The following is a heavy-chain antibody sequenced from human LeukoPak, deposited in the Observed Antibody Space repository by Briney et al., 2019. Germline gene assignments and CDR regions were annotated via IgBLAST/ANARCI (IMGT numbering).Heavy chain of an antibody. D-gene: IGHD6-13*01. Sequence: GGSLRLSCATSGFTFSSNWMSWVRHAPGRGLDWVANIKPDGSAEYYAASVKGRFTVSRDNAKNSLYLQMNSLRVEDTAVYYCAKEAAAGTYYYYYGMDVWGQGTTVTVS. J-gene: IGHJ6*02. V-gene: IGHV3-7*01. CDR3: AKEAAAGTYYYYYGMDV. CDR2: IKPDGSAE. CDR1: GFTFSSNW.